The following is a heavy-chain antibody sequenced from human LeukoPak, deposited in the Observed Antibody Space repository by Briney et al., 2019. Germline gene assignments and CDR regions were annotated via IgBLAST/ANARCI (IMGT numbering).Heavy chain of an antibody. D-gene: IGHD1-20*01. CDR1: AGSFNTYY. J-gene: IGHJ5*02. V-gene: IGHV4-59*01. CDR3: AGDPYNYKWFDI. CDR2: IYHSGVT. Sequence: SETLSLTCTVSAGSFNTYYWNWIRQPPGKGLEWIGYIYHSGVTNSNPSLKSRVTISVDTSKNQFSLKLSSVTAADTAVYYCAGDPYNYKWFDIWGQGTLVTVSS.